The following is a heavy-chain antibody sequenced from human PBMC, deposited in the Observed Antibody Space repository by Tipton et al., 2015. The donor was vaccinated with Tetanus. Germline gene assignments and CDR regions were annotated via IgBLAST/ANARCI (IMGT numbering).Heavy chain of an antibody. CDR3: ARGSGWADF. Sequence: TLSLTCTVSGGSLFSGSYYWGWIRQPPGKGLEWIGNVYYNGNTFYHSSLESRVTISADTSKNQFSLSLRSVTAADTAVYYCARGSGWADFWGQGTLVTVSS. V-gene: IGHV4-39*01. J-gene: IGHJ4*02. D-gene: IGHD6-19*01. CDR1: GGSLFSGSYY. CDR2: VYYNGNT.